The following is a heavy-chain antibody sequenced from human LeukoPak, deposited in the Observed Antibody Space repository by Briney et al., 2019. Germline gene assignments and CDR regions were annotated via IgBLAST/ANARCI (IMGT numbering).Heavy chain of an antibody. CDR3: ARDSAVAADH. CDR1: GYAFSGYY. CDR2: INPKTGGT. Sequence: ASVKVSRKASGYAFSGYYLHWMRQAPGQGLEWMGRINPKTGGTIYAQKFQGRVTVTGDTSISAAYMELNSLTSDDTAVYYCARDSAVAADHWGQGTLVTVSS. V-gene: IGHV1-2*06. J-gene: IGHJ4*02. D-gene: IGHD6-19*01.